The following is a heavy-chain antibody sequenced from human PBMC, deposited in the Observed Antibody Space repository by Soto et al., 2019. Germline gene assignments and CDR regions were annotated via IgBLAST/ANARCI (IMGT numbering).Heavy chain of an antibody. D-gene: IGHD2-2*02. V-gene: IGHV4-38-2*02. CDR3: AREKGYCSSTSCYTGGYYYYGMDV. Sequence: SQTLSLTCAVSGDSITRIYHWAWIRQSPGRDLEWVASIYHTGATYYNPSLKSRVTISVDTSKNHFSLNLRPVTAADSAVYYCAREKGYCSSTSCYTGGYYYYGMDVWGQGTTVT. CDR2: IYHTGAT. CDR1: GDSITRIYH. J-gene: IGHJ6*02.